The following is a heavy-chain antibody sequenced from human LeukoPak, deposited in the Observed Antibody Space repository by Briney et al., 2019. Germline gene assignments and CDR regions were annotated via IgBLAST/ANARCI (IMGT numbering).Heavy chain of an antibody. D-gene: IGHD3-10*01. CDR3: AKDRISTNWFGGWNDY. CDR1: GFTFSAYA. V-gene: IGHV3-23*01. Sequence: GGSLRLSCAASGFTFSAYAVTWVRQAPGKGLEWVSTISETGDVTYYADSVKDRFTISRDNSKNILYLQMNSLRAEDTAVYYCAKDRISTNWFGGWNDYWGQGTLVTVSS. CDR2: ISETGDVT. J-gene: IGHJ4*02.